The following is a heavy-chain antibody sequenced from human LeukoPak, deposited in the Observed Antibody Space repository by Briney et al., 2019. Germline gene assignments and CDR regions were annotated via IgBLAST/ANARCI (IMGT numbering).Heavy chain of an antibody. V-gene: IGHV3-23*01. D-gene: IGHD5-12*01. J-gene: IGHJ4*02. CDR2: ISGRTGGT. Sequence: RPGGSLRLSCAASGFTFDDYAMSWVRQAPGKGLEWVSAISGRTGGTYYADSVKGRFTISRDNSKSTLYLQMDSLRAEDTAVYYCAKCGNSGCHLIDYWGQGTLVTVSS. CDR1: GFTFDDYA. CDR3: AKCGNSGCHLIDY.